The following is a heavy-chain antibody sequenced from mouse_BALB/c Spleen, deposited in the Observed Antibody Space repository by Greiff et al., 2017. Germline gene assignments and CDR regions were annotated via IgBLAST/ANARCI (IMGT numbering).Heavy chain of an antibody. CDR1: GYTFTDYA. D-gene: IGHD1-1*01. J-gene: IGHJ2*01. V-gene: IGHV1S137*01. CDR2: ISTYYGDA. Sequence: QVQLKESGAELVRPGVSVKISCKGSGYTFTDYAMHWVKQSHAKSLEWIGVISTYYGDASYNQKFKGKATMTVDKSSSTAYMELARLTSEDSAIYYCARETSYGSSDYWGQGTTLTVSS. CDR3: ARETSYGSSDY.